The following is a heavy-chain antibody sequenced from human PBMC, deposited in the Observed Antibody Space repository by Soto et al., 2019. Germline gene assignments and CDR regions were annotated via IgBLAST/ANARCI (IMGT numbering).Heavy chain of an antibody. CDR1: GYTFTSYG. D-gene: IGHD4-17*01. J-gene: IGHJ2*01. Sequence: ASVKVSCKASGYTFTSYGISWVRQAPGQGLEWMGWISAYNGNTNYAQKLQGRVTMTTDTSTSTAYMELRSLRSDDTAVYYCARDGTYDYGDYVFDLWGRGTLVTVSS. V-gene: IGHV1-18*01. CDR3: ARDGTYDYGDYVFDL. CDR2: ISAYNGNT.